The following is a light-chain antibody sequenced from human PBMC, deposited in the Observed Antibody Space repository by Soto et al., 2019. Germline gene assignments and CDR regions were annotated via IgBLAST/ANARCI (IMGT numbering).Light chain of an antibody. J-gene: IGLJ2*01. Sequence: QSALTQPASVSGSPGQSITISCTGTSSDVGSYNLVSWYQQHPGKVPKLIIYEGTKRPSGISDRFSASKSGNTASLTISGLHAEDEADYHCCSYASSTSSVVFGGGTKLTVL. CDR2: EGT. CDR1: SSDVGSYNL. CDR3: CSYASSTSSVV. V-gene: IGLV2-23*01.